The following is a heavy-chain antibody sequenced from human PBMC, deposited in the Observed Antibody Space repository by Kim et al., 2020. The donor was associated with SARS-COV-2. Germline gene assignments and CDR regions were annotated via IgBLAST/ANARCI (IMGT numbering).Heavy chain of an antibody. D-gene: IGHD1-1*01. V-gene: IGHV1-46*01. J-gene: IGHJ4*02. CDR3: ARDLEGFDY. CDR2: GST. Sequence: GSTSSAQNLQGRVAMTSDTATTTVYMELRSLRSDDTAMYYCARDLEGFDYWGQGTLVTVSS.